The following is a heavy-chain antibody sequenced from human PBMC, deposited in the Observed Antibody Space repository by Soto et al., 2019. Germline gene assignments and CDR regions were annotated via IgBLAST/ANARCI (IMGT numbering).Heavy chain of an antibody. J-gene: IGHJ4*02. CDR2: INHRGST. CDR3: ARGCSGYCTNGATFDC. V-gene: IGHV4-34*01. D-gene: IGHD2-8*01. CDR1: VGSFGGYY. Sequence: QVQLQQWGAGLLKPSETLSLTCAVYVGSFGGYYWSWIRQPPGKGLEWIGEINHRGSTKYNPSLKSRVTISVDTSKNQFSLKLTSVTAADTAVYYCARGCSGYCTNGATFDCWGQGTLVTVSS.